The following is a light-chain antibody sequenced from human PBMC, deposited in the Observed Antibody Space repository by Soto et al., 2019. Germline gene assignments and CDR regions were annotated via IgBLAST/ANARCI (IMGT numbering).Light chain of an antibody. CDR2: GVS. Sequence: EIVLTQSPGTLSLSPGERATLFCRASQSVTSSYLAWYQQKPGQAPRLLIYGVSSRATGIPDRFSGRGSGTDFTLTISRLEPEDFAVYYCQQYGSSPQNTFGQGTKLEI. V-gene: IGKV3-20*01. CDR1: QSVTSSY. CDR3: QQYGSSPQNT. J-gene: IGKJ2*01.